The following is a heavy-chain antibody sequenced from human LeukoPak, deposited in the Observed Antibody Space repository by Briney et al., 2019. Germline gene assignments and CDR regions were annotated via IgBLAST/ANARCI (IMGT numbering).Heavy chain of an antibody. CDR2: ISYIGST. V-gene: IGHV4-59*11. Sequence: KPSETLSLTCTVPGGSMSSHYWSWIRPPPGKGLEWIGYISYIGSTNYKPSLKSRVTISVDTSKNQFSLKLSSVTAADAAVYFCARDPTTVTKGLDIWGQGTMVTVSS. CDR3: ARDPTTVTKGLDI. CDR1: GGSMSSHY. J-gene: IGHJ3*02. D-gene: IGHD4-17*01.